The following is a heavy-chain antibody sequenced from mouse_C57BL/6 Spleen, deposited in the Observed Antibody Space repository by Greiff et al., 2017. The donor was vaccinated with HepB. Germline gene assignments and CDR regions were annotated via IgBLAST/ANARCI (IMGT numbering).Heavy chain of an antibody. J-gene: IGHJ3*01. CDR2: IRNKANNHAT. V-gene: IGHV6-6*01. Sequence: EVQLQESGGGLVQPGGSMKLSCAASGFTFSDAWMDWVRQSPEKGLEWVAEIRNKANNHATYYAESVKGRFTISRDDSKSSFYLQMNSLRAEDTGIYYCSYYSNYLFAYWGQGTLVTVSA. CDR1: GFTFSDAW. D-gene: IGHD2-5*01. CDR3: SYYSNYLFAY.